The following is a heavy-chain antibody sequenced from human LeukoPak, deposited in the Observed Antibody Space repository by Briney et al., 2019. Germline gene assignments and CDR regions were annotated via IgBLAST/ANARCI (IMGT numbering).Heavy chain of an antibody. CDR3: ARSFSPNYYDLLDY. J-gene: IGHJ4*02. CDR2: IYYSGST. Sequence: KTSETLSLTCTVSGGSISTYYRSWIRQPPGKGLEWIGYIYYSGSTNYNPSLKSRVTISLDTSKNQFSLKLNSVTAADTAMYYCARSFSPNYYDLLDYWGQGTLVTVSS. CDR1: GGSISTYY. D-gene: IGHD3-22*01. V-gene: IGHV4-59*01.